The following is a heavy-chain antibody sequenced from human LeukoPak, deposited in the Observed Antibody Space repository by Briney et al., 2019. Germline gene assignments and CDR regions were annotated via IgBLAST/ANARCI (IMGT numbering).Heavy chain of an antibody. CDR2: ISAYNGNT. CDR1: GYTFTSYG. Sequence: ASVKVSCKASGYTFTSYGISWVRQAPGQGLEWMGWISAYNGNTSYAQKLQGRVTMTTDTSTSTAYMELRSLRSDDTAVYYCARGSGSYYQGWFDPWGQGTLVTVSS. J-gene: IGHJ5*02. V-gene: IGHV1-18*01. D-gene: IGHD1-26*01. CDR3: ARGSGSYYQGWFDP.